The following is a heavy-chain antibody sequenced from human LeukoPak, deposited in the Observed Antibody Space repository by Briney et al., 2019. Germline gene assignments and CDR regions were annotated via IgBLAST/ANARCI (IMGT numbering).Heavy chain of an antibody. J-gene: IGHJ6*02. CDR1: GFTFSSYS. D-gene: IGHD4-17*01. Sequence: GGSLRLSCAASGFTFSSYSMNWVRQAPGKGLEWVSSISSSSSYIYYADSVKGRFTISRDNAKNSLYLQMNSLRAEDTAVYYCARTTTVTPRYYYYGMDVWGHGTTVTVSS. CDR2: ISSSSSYI. V-gene: IGHV3-21*01. CDR3: ARTTTVTPRYYYYGMDV.